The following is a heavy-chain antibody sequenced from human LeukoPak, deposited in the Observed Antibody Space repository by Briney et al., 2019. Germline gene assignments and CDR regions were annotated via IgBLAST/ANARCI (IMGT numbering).Heavy chain of an antibody. V-gene: IGHV4-30-2*01. J-gene: IGHJ6*03. D-gene: IGHD5-24*01. Sequence: SETLSLTCAVSGGSISSGGYSWSWIRQPPGKGLEWIGYIYHSGSTYYNPSLKSRVTISVDTSKNQFSLKLSSVTAADTAVYYCARGRRDGYKYYYYYYMDVWGKGTTVTVSS. CDR2: IYHSGST. CDR1: GGSISSGGYS. CDR3: ARGRRDGYKYYYYYYMDV.